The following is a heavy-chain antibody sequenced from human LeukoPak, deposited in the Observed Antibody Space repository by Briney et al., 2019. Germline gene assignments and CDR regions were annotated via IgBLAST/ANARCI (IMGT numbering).Heavy chain of an antibody. CDR1: GFTFSNYS. Sequence: GGSLRLSCAASGFTFSNYSMTWVRQAPGKGLEWASGISGSGGATYYADSVKGRFTISRDNSKNTLYLQMSSLGAEDTAVYYCVKIMGAGDTAMVTGVLDYWGQGTLVTVSS. D-gene: IGHD5-18*01. CDR3: VKIMGAGDTAMVTGVLDY. V-gene: IGHV3-23*01. CDR2: ISGSGGAT. J-gene: IGHJ4*02.